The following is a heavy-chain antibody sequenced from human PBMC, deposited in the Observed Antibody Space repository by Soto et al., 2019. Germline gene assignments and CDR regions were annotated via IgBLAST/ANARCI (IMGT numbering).Heavy chain of an antibody. CDR1: GYSFTSYW. D-gene: IGHD2-2*01. CDR2: IYPGDSDT. CDR3: ARCLRSSTSCYGMDV. Sequence: DSLTISCKGSGYSFTSYWIGWVGQMPGKGLEWMGIIYPGDSDTRYSPSFQGQVTISADKSISTAYLQRSSLKASDTAMYYCARCLRSSTSCYGMDVWGQGTTVTVSS. J-gene: IGHJ6*02. V-gene: IGHV5-51*01.